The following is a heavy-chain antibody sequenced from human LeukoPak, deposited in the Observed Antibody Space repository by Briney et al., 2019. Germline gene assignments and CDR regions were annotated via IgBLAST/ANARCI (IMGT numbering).Heavy chain of an antibody. V-gene: IGHV3-30*02. J-gene: IGHJ4*02. CDR3: AKPSGSGVDY. Sequence: GGSLRLSCTASGFIFSTYGMHWVRQAPGKGLEWVAFIRSDGYHTYYTDSVKGRFIITRDNFKNTLYLQMNSPRLEDMAVYYCAKPSGSGVDYWGRGTRVTVSS. CDR1: GFIFSTYG. CDR2: IRSDGYHT. D-gene: IGHD1-26*01.